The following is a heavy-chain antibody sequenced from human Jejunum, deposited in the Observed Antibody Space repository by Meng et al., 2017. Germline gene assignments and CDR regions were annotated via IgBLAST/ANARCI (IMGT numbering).Heavy chain of an antibody. CDR3: ATNNVPYAFDF. J-gene: IGHJ3*01. D-gene: IGHD3-10*02. V-gene: IGHV3-7*01. Sequence: GGSLRLSCAASGFMISTSWMTWIRQAPGKGLEWVANIKGDATAKNYVDSVKGRFTISRDNAKNSLYLQMNILRAEDTALYYCATNNVPYAFDFWGQGTMVTVSS. CDR1: GFMISTSW. CDR2: IKGDATAK.